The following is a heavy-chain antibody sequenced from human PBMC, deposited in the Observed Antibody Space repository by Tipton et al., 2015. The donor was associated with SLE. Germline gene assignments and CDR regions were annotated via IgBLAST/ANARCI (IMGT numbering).Heavy chain of an antibody. CDR2: ISDGSTNI. CDR1: GFTFSFYA. Sequence: GSLRLSCEASGFTFSFYAMNWVRQAPGKGLGWISYISDGSTNIPYADSVRGRFIVSRDNAKNTLHLQMNSLRAEDMAVYYCARVAAHYYYMDVSGQGTSVIVSS. V-gene: IGHV3-48*01. D-gene: IGHD6-25*01. CDR3: ARVAAHYYYMDV. J-gene: IGHJ6*03.